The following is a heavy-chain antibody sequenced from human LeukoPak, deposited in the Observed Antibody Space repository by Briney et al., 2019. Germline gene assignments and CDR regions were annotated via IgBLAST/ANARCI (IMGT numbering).Heavy chain of an antibody. D-gene: IGHD6-19*01. Sequence: GESLKISCQGSRYSFTGDWIGWVRQMPGRGLEWMGIIYPDDSDTRYSPSFQGQVTISADKSLNTAYLQWSSLKASDTAIYYSERQQGAGNGRRHFDFWGRGTPVTVSS. CDR3: ERQQGAGNGRRHFDF. CDR1: RYSFTGDW. CDR2: IYPDDSDT. J-gene: IGHJ2*01. V-gene: IGHV5-51*01.